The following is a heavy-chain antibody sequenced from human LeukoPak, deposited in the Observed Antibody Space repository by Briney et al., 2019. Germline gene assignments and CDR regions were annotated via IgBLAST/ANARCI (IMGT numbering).Heavy chain of an antibody. Sequence: SETLSLTCTVSGGSINSSSYYWGWIRQPPGKGLEWIGSIYYSGSTYYNPSLKSRVTISVDTSKNQFSLKLSSVTAADTAVYYCARLMKSIVGATTPFIDYWGQGTLVTVSS. J-gene: IGHJ4*02. CDR3: ARLMKSIVGATTPFIDY. CDR1: GGSINSSSYY. D-gene: IGHD1-26*01. CDR2: IYYSGST. V-gene: IGHV4-39*01.